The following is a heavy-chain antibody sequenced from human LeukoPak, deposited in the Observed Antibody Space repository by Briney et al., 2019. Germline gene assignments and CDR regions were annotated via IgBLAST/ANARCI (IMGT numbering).Heavy chain of an antibody. CDR3: ARVGEYSYGNDAFDI. D-gene: IGHD5-18*01. J-gene: IGHJ3*02. Sequence: PGGSLRLSCAASGFTFSSYAMSWVRQAPGKGLEWVSYISSSGSTIYYADSVKGRFTISRDNAKNSLYLQMNSLRAEDTAVYYCARVGEYSYGNDAFDIWGQGTMVTVSS. CDR1: GFTFSSYA. CDR2: ISSSGSTI. V-gene: IGHV3-48*04.